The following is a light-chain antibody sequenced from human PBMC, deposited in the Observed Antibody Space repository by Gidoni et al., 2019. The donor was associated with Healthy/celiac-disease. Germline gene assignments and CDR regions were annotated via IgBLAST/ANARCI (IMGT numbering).Light chain of an antibody. J-gene: IGLJ2*01. CDR2: EVS. CDR3: SSYTSSSTPVV. Sequence: QSALTPPASVSGSPGQSITISCTGTSSDVGGYNYVSWYQQHPGKAPKLMIYEVSNRPSGVPDRFSGSKSGNTASLTISGLQAEDEADYYCSSYTSSSTPVVFGGGTKLTVL. CDR1: SSDVGGYNY. V-gene: IGLV2-14*01.